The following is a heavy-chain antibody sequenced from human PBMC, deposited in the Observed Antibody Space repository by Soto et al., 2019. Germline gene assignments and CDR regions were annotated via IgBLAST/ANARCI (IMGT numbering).Heavy chain of an antibody. V-gene: IGHV3-15*01. J-gene: IGHJ4*02. CDR2: IKGKPDGGAT. CDR3: TAGSTFNY. CDR1: GFTFNTAW. Sequence: GGSLRLSCAASGFTFNTAWLTWVRQAPGKGLEWVGRIKGKPDGGATDYAALVEGRFMISRDDSQNTVFLQMNSLKTDDTAVYYCTAGSTFNYWGPGTLVTVSS.